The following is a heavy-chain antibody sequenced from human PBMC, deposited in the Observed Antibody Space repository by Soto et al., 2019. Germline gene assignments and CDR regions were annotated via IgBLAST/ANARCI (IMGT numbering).Heavy chain of an antibody. CDR3: ARGVTIFGVVASPRGWFDP. V-gene: IGHV4-59*01. J-gene: IGHJ5*02. CDR2: IYYSGST. D-gene: IGHD3-3*01. Sequence: KSSETLSLTCTVSGGSISSYYWSWIRQPPGKGLEWIGYIYYSGSTNYNPSLKSRVTISVDTSKNQFSLKLSSVTAADTAVYYCARGVTIFGVVASPRGWFDPWGQGTLVTVSS. CDR1: GGSISSYY.